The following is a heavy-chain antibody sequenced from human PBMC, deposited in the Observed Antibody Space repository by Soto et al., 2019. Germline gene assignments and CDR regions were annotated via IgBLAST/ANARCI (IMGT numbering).Heavy chain of an antibody. V-gene: IGHV3-7*03. J-gene: IGHJ4*02. D-gene: IGHD7-27*01. CDR1: GFTFSSYW. CDR3: ARESAYPNLTGGYDFDY. CDR2: IKQDGSEK. Sequence: GGPLRLSCAAFGFTFSSYWMSWVRQAPGKGLEWVANIKQDGSEKYYVDSVKGRFTISRDNAKNSLYLQMNSLRAEDTAVYYCARESAYPNLTGGYDFDYWGQGTLVTVSS.